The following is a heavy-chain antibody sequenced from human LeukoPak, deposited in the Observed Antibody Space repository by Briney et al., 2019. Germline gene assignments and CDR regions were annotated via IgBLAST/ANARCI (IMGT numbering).Heavy chain of an antibody. D-gene: IGHD3-10*01. V-gene: IGHV3-30-3*01. Sequence: GGSLRLSCAASGFTFRNYVIHWVRQAPGKGLEWVAVTSSDLNVKLYADSVKGRFTISRDNSRSILYLQMNSLRPEDTAIYYCAREGYYGSGSPPSLYFDYWGQETLVTVSS. J-gene: IGHJ4*02. CDR1: GFTFRNYV. CDR2: TSSDLNVK. CDR3: AREGYYGSGSPPSLYFDY.